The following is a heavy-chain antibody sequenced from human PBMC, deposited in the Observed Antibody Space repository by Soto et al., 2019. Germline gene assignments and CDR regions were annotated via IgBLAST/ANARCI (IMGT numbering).Heavy chain of an antibody. V-gene: IGHV3-30*18. J-gene: IGHJ6*02. CDR3: AKDSGLGLMPSSGKYYYGMDV. D-gene: IGHD2-2*01. Sequence: GGSLRLSCAGSGFTLDSYGMHWVRQAPGKGPEWVAVISHDGSTTYYGDSVRGRFTISRDNSKSTVFLQMSSLRPGDTAVYYCAKDSGLGLMPSSGKYYYGMDVWGQGTTVTVS. CDR2: ISHDGSTT. CDR1: GFTLDSYG.